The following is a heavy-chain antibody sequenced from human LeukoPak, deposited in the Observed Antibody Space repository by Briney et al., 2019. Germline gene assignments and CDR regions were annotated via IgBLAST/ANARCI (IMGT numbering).Heavy chain of an antibody. V-gene: IGHV3-21*01. D-gene: IGHD2-15*01. CDR2: ISTSSSYI. J-gene: IGHJ5*02. Sequence: GGSLRLSCAASGFTFNRYNMNWVRRAPGKGLEWVSSISTSSSYIYYTDSVRGRFTISRDNTKNSLYLQMNSLRAEDTAVYSCARGADGVSSNSRGWFDPWGQGTLVTVSS. CDR1: GFTFNRYN. CDR3: ARGADGVSSNSRGWFDP.